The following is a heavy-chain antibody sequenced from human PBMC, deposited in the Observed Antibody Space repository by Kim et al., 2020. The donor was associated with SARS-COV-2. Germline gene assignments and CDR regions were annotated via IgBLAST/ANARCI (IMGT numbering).Heavy chain of an antibody. D-gene: IGHD6-6*01. J-gene: IGHJ4*02. Sequence: GGSLRLSCVASGFTFSGNAMTWVRQAPGEGLEWVSDINGGGSVKYYADSAKGRFTVSRDNSKNTLYLQMNNLRVDDTAIYYCVGHGSSSAWAQGTLVTVS. CDR3: VGHGSSSA. V-gene: IGHV3-23*03. CDR2: INGGGSVK. CDR1: GFTFSGNA.